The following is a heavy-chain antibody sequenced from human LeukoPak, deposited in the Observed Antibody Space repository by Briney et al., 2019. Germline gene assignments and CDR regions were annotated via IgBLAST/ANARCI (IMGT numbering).Heavy chain of an antibody. D-gene: IGHD1-26*01. CDR2: INPTGGST. CDR1: GYIFTSYS. Sequence: ASVKVSCKASGYIFTSYSMHWVRRAPGQGLEWMGLINPTGGSTGYAQKFQGRVTMTRDMSTSTDYMELSSLGSEDTAIYYCARDNSVGDNAWWFDPWGQGTLVTVSS. CDR3: ARDNSVGDNAWWFDP. V-gene: IGHV1-46*01. J-gene: IGHJ5*02.